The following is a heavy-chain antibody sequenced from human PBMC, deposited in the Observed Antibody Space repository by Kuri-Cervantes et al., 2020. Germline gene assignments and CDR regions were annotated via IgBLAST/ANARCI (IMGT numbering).Heavy chain of an antibody. CDR3: ARRDFWSGYSDWFDP. Sequence: SETLSLTCTVSGASISSYYWSWIRQPAGKGLEWIGRMYTSGSTDYNPSLKSRVTISVDKSKNQFSLKLSSVTAADTAVYYCARRDFWSGYSDWFDPWGQGTLVTVSS. J-gene: IGHJ5*02. CDR1: GASISSYY. CDR2: MYTSGST. D-gene: IGHD3-3*01. V-gene: IGHV4-4*07.